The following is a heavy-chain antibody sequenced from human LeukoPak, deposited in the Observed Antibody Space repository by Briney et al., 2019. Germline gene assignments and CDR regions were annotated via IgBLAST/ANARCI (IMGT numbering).Heavy chain of an antibody. Sequence: GGSLILSCAASGFTFSSYSMNWVRQAPGKGLEWLSCISSSGKYKFYADSVKGRFTISRDNAKNSLYLQMNTLRAEDTAVYYCATQSSWPDNYYYAMDVWGQGTTVTVSS. CDR1: GFTFSSYS. J-gene: IGHJ6*02. V-gene: IGHV3-21*01. CDR3: ATQSSWPDNYYYAMDV. D-gene: IGHD1-14*01. CDR2: ISSSGKYK.